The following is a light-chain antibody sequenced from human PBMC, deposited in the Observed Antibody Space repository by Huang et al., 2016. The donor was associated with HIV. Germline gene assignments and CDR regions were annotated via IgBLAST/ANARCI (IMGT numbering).Light chain of an antibody. CDR1: QSIGNS. J-gene: IGKJ2*01. V-gene: IGKV6-21*02. CDR2: YAS. Sequence: DIVLTQSPDFQSVTPKEKVTITCRASQSIGNSLHWYQQEPGQAPSLLIKYASPSISGVPSRFSGSGFGTDFTLTINSLESEDAATYYCHQSRSFPYTFGQGTRLEIK. CDR3: HQSRSFPYT.